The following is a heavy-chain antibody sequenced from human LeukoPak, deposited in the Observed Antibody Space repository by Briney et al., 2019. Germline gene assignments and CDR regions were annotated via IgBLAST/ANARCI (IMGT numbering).Heavy chain of an antibody. D-gene: IGHD1-26*01. CDR3: ARAVNSGSYTNFQH. Sequence: PSETLSLTCTVSGGSISNYYWSWIRHPPGKGLEWIGYIYYSGSTNYNPSLKSRFTISVDTSKNQFSLKLSSVTAADTAMHYCARAVNSGSYTNFQHWGQGTLVTVSS. CDR2: IYYSGST. J-gene: IGHJ1*01. CDR1: GGSISNYY. V-gene: IGHV4-59*01.